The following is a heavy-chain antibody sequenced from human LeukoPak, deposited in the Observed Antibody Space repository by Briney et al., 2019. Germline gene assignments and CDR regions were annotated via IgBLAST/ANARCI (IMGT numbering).Heavy chain of an antibody. V-gene: IGHV3-23*01. D-gene: IGHD3-10*01. CDR3: SKDAVAPGSGGDYFDD. Sequence: QPGGSLRLSCAASGFTFSSYAMTWVRQAPGKGLEWVSTTVASGGSTYYADSVKGRFTISRDNSKNTLLLQMTSLRAEDTAVYYCSKDAVAPGSGGDYFDDWGQGTLVTVSS. CDR2: TVASGGST. J-gene: IGHJ4*02. CDR1: GFTFSSYA.